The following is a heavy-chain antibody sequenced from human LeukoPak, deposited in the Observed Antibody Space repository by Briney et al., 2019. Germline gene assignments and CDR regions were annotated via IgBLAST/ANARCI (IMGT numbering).Heavy chain of an antibody. Sequence: GGSLRLSCAASGFTVSSNYMSWVRQGPEKGLVWVSRINPDGSGTSHADSVKGRFTISRDNAKNTLYLQMNSLRAEDTAVYYCARDSGSGSYSGYWGLGTLVTVSS. CDR3: ARDSGSGSYSGY. D-gene: IGHD3-10*01. J-gene: IGHJ4*02. V-gene: IGHV3-74*01. CDR2: INPDGSGT. CDR1: GFTVSSNY.